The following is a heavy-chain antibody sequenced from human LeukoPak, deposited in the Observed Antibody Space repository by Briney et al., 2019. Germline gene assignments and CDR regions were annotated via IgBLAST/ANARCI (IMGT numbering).Heavy chain of an antibody. J-gene: IGHJ6*03. CDR2: ISYDGNIK. V-gene: IGHV3-30*04. D-gene: IGHD6-6*01. CDR3: ARAHLSSSSTDYMDV. CDR1: GFTLSSHA. Sequence: GGSLRLSCAASGFTLSSHAIHWVRQAPGKGLEWVALISYDGNIKYYADSVKGRFTISRDNSKNTLSLQMNSLRPEDTAVYYCARAHLSSSSTDYMDVWGKGATVTVSS.